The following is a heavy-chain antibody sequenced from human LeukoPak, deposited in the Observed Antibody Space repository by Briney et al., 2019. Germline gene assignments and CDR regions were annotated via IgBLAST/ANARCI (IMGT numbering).Heavy chain of an antibody. D-gene: IGHD2-2*01. CDR2: ISSSSSYI. CDR3: ARGRLECSSTSCYSLTDYYGMDV. CDR1: GFTFSSYS. J-gene: IGHJ6*02. V-gene: IGHV3-21*01. Sequence: PGGSLRLSCAASGFTFSSYSMTWVRQAPGKGLEWVSSISSSSSYIYYADSVKGRFTISRDNAKNSLYLQMNSLRAEDTAVYYCARGRLECSSTSCYSLTDYYGMDVWGQGTTDTVSS.